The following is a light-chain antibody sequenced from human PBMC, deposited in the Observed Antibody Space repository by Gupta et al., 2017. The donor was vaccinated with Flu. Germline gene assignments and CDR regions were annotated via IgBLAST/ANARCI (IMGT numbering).Light chain of an antibody. V-gene: IGKV3-20*01. Sequence: EILLTQSPGTLSMSPGEKVTLSCRASQTITSNYLAWFQQRGGQAPRLLIYGASNRAADIPDRFSGSGSGTDFTFTISRLEPEDCAVYYCQQYGTTPYTFGQRTSLEI. CDR1: QTITSNY. CDR3: QQYGTTPYT. CDR2: GAS. J-gene: IGKJ2*01.